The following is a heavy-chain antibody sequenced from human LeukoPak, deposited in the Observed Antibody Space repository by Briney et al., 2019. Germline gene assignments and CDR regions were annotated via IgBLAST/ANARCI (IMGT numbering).Heavy chain of an antibody. CDR2: FDPEDGET. CDR3: ATDYLGYCSGGSCYGFDP. CDR1: GYTFTNYD. J-gene: IGHJ5*02. V-gene: IGHV1-24*01. D-gene: IGHD2-15*01. Sequence: ASVKVSCKASGYTFTNYDINWVRQAAGKGLEWTGGFDPEDGETIYAQKFQGRVTMTEDTSTDTAYMELSSLRSEDTAVYYCATDYLGYCSGGSCYGFDPWGQGTLVTVSS.